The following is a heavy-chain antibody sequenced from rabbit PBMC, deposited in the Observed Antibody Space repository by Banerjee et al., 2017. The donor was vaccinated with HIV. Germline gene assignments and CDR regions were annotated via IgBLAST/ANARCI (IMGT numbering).Heavy chain of an antibody. CDR1: GFSFSSGYD. J-gene: IGHJ3*01. Sequence: QSLKESGGDLVKPGASLTLTCTASGFSFSSGYDMCWVRQAPGKGLEWIRCIYNGIIGSTDYASWVNGRFSISKTSSTTVTLQMTSLTAADTATYFCVRWGSGWSLSLWGQGTLVTVS. CDR3: VRWGSGWSLSL. D-gene: IGHD1-1*01. V-gene: IGHV1S40*01. CDR2: IYNGIIGST.